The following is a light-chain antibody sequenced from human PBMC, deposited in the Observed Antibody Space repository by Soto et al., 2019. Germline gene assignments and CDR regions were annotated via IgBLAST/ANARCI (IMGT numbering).Light chain of an antibody. J-gene: IGKJ1*01. CDR2: DAS. Sequence: EIVMTQSPATLPVSPGERATLSCRASQSVSVNLAWYQRKPGQAPRLLIYDASTRATGIPARFSGSGSGTEFTLTISSLQSEDFAVYYCHQYNSWPRTFGQGTKWIS. V-gene: IGKV3-15*01. CDR1: QSVSVN. CDR3: HQYNSWPRT.